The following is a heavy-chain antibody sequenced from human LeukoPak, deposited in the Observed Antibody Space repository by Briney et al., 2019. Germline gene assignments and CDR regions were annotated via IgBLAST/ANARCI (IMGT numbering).Heavy chain of an antibody. CDR2: IFTSGIT. J-gene: IGHJ6*03. CDR3: ARETSGTYYNPLGYMDV. Sequence: SETLSLTCTVSGGSISIYYWDWIRQPAGKGLEWIGRIFTSGITNYNPSLKSRVTMSVDTSKNQFSLNLSSVIAADTAIYYCARETSGTYYNPLGYMDVWGKGTTVTVSS. CDR1: GGSISIYY. V-gene: IGHV4-4*07. D-gene: IGHD3-10*01.